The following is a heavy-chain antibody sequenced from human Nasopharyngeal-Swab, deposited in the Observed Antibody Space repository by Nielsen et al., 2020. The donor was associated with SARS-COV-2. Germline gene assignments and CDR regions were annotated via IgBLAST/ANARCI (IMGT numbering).Heavy chain of an antibody. V-gene: IGHV4-39*01. J-gene: IGHJ4*02. D-gene: IGHD1-26*01. CDR3: ARHRNAKGSYTPYYFDY. CDR2: IYYIYSGNT. Sequence: SETLSLTCTVSGGSISSSSDYWGWIRQPPGKGLEWIGTIYYIYSGNTYYNPSLKSRVAISVDTSKKQFSLRLSSVTAADTAMYYCARHRNAKGSYTPYYFDYWGQGTLVTVSS. CDR1: GGSISSSSDY.